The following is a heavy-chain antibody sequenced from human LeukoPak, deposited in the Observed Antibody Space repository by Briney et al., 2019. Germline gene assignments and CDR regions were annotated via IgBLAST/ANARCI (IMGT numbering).Heavy chain of an antibody. Sequence: GGSLRLSCAASGFTFDDYGMSWVRQAPGKGLEWVSGINWNGGRTYYADSVKGRFTISRDNAKNSLYLEMNSLRAEDTAMYYCARDRGFGESFDYWGQGTLVTVSS. D-gene: IGHD3-10*01. CDR1: GFTFDDYG. CDR2: INWNGGRT. CDR3: ARDRGFGESFDY. J-gene: IGHJ4*02. V-gene: IGHV3-20*04.